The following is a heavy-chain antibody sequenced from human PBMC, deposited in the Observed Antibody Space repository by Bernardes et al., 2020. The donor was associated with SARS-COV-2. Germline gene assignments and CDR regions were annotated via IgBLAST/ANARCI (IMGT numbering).Heavy chain of an antibody. V-gene: IGHV4-39*01. J-gene: IGHJ4*02. CDR3: ARAPPEAVAGMGLFDY. Sequence: SATLSLTCTVSGGSISSSSYYWGWLRQPPGKGLEWIGTIYYTGSTYYNPSLKSRVTISVDTSKNQFSLKLSSVTAADTAVYYCARAPPEAVAGMGLFDYWGQGSLVTVSS. D-gene: IGHD6-19*01. CDR1: GGSISSSSYY. CDR2: IYYTGST.